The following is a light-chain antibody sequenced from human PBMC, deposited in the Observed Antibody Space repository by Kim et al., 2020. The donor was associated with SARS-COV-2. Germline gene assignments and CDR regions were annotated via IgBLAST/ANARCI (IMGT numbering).Light chain of an antibody. CDR2: DAS. CDR1: QDITKF. Sequence: SASVADRVTITCQADQDITKFLRWYQQIPGRAPKFLIYDASKLERGVPLRFSGSGSARLFTLTIGSLQPEDAATYYCKQYDSVPYTFGQGTNLEI. J-gene: IGKJ2*01. CDR3: KQYDSVPYT. V-gene: IGKV1-33*01.